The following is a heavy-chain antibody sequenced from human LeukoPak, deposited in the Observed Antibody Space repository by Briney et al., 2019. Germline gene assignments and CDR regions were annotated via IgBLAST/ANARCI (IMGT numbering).Heavy chain of an antibody. V-gene: IGHV4-59*08. Sequence: SETLSLTCTVSGGSISGYYWSWIRQPPGKGLEWIGYIYYSGSTNYNPSLKSRVTISVDTSKNQFSLKLSSVTAADTAVYYCARLRPKDSSGYYVDAFDIWGQGTMVTVSS. J-gene: IGHJ3*02. CDR2: IYYSGST. CDR3: ARLRPKDSSGYYVDAFDI. CDR1: GGSISGYY. D-gene: IGHD3-22*01.